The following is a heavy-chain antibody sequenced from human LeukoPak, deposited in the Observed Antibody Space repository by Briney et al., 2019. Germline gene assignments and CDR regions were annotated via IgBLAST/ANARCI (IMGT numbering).Heavy chain of an antibody. CDR3: AKGRNGYNFYAFDY. Sequence: GRSLRLSCAASGFTSDDYAMHWVRQAPGKGLEWVSGISWNSGSIGYADSVKGRFTISRDNAKNSLYLQMNSLRAEDMALYYCAKGRNGYNFYAFDYWGQGTLVTVSS. CDR1: GFTSDDYA. D-gene: IGHD5-24*01. CDR2: ISWNSGSI. J-gene: IGHJ4*02. V-gene: IGHV3-9*02.